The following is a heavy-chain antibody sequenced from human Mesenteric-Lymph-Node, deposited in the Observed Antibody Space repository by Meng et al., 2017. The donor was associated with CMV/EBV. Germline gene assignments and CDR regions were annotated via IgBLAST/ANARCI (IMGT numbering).Heavy chain of an antibody. CDR3: AREDSSGWFVY. Sequence: TCKASGYTLTSKGISGVRQAPGQGLEWMGWISAYNGNTNYAQRFQDRVTMTTDTSTTTAYMELRSLRSDDSAVYYCAREDSSGWFVYWGQGTLVTVSS. CDR1: GYTLTSKG. J-gene: IGHJ5*01. CDR2: ISAYNGNT. V-gene: IGHV1-18*01. D-gene: IGHD6-19*01.